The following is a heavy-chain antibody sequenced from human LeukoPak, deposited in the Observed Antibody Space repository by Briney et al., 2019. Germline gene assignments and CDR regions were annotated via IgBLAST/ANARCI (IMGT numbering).Heavy chain of an antibody. CDR1: GYSFTSYW. CDR3: ARRAPLSGESLDN. Sequence: GESLKISCKGSGYSFTSYWIGWVRQMPGKGLEWMGIIYPGDSNTRYSPSFQGQVTISADKSINTAYLQWSNLKASDTAMYYCARRAPLSGESLDNWGQGTLVTVSS. V-gene: IGHV5-51*01. CDR2: IYPGDSNT. D-gene: IGHD4-17*01. J-gene: IGHJ4*02.